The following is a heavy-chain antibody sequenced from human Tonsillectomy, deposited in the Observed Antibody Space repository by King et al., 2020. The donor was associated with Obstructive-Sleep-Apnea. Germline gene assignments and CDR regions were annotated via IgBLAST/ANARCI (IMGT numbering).Heavy chain of an antibody. CDR3: ARVRGWELFFFDS. Sequence: QLQESGPGLVKPSETLSLTCSVSGGSISGFYWSWIRQPPGKGLEWIGYIYDSGSTNYNPSLKSRVTISLDTSKKPFSLKLTSVTAADTAVYYCARVRGWELFFFDSWGQGTLVTVSS. CDR2: IYDSGST. D-gene: IGHD1-26*01. CDR1: GGSISGFY. V-gene: IGHV4-59*01. J-gene: IGHJ4*02.